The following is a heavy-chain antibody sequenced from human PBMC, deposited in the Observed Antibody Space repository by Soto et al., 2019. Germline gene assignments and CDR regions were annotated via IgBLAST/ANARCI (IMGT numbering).Heavy chain of an antibody. CDR2: IYYTGST. J-gene: IGHJ5*02. V-gene: IGHV4-31*03. CDR1: GGSIRSGGYY. D-gene: IGHD2-2*01. CDR3: ARASFGYCSSTSCRSNWFDP. Sequence: QVQLQESGPGLVKPSQTLSLTCTVSGGSIRSGGYYWTWIRQHPGKGLEWIGYIYYTGSTYYNPSLKSRVTISVDTSKNQFSLKLSSVTAADTAVYYCARASFGYCSSTSCRSNWFDPWGQGTLVTVSS.